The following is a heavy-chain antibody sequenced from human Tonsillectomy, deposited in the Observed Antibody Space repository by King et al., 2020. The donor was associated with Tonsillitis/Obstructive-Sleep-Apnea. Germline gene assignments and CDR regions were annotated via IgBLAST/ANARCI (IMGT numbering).Heavy chain of an antibody. CDR2: IYYSGST. Sequence: QLQESGPGLVKPSQTLSLTCTVSGGSISSGGYYWSWIRQHPGKGLEWIGYIYYSGSTYYNPSLKSRVTISVDTSKNQFSLKLSSVTAADTAVYYCARIPYDFWSGPYWYFDLWGRGTLVTVSS. CDR3: ARIPYDFWSGPYWYFDL. J-gene: IGHJ2*01. D-gene: IGHD3-3*01. CDR1: GGSISSGGYY. V-gene: IGHV4-31*03.